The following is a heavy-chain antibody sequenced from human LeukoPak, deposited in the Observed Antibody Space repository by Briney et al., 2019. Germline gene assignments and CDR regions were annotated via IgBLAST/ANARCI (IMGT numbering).Heavy chain of an antibody. CDR2: IRSKANSYAT. CDR3: TTGSGYSTDWYDF. J-gene: IGHJ4*02. CDR1: GFTFSGSA. V-gene: IGHV3-73*01. D-gene: IGHD6-19*01. Sequence: GGSLRLSCAASGFTFSGSAMHWVRQASGKGLEWVGRIRSKANSYATAYAASVKGRFTISRDDSKNTAYLQMNSLTTEDTAVYYCTTGSGYSTDWYDFWGQGTLVTVSS.